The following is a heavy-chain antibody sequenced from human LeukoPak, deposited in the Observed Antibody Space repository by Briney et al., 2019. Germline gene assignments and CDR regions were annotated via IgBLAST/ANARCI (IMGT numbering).Heavy chain of an antibody. V-gene: IGHV1-18*01. Sequence: ASVKVSCKASGYTFTSYGISWVRQAPGQGLEWMGWISAYNGNTNYAQKLQGRVTMTTDTSTSTAYMELRSLRSDDTAVYYCARHRGLFIAAAGDNWFDPWGQGTLVTVSS. D-gene: IGHD6-13*01. CDR3: ARHRGLFIAAAGDNWFDP. CDR1: GYTFTSYG. J-gene: IGHJ5*02. CDR2: ISAYNGNT.